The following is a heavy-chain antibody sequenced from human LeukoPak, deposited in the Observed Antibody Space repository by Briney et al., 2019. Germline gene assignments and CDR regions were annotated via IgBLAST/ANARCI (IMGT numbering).Heavy chain of an antibody. CDR1: GFTFSSYS. D-gene: IGHD3-9*01. CDR2: ISSSSSYI. V-gene: IGHV3-21*01. J-gene: IGHJ6*02. Sequence: GGSLRLSCAASGFTFSSYSMNWVRQAPGKGLEWVSSISSSSSYIYYADSVKGRFTISRDNAKNSLYLQMNSLRAEDTAAYYCARDDREYYDILTGYENYYYYYGMDVWGQGTTVTVSS. CDR3: ARDDREYYDILTGYENYYYYYGMDV.